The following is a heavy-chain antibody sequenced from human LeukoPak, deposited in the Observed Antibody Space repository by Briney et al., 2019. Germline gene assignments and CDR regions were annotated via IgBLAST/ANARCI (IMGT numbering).Heavy chain of an antibody. V-gene: IGHV4-39*01. CDR1: GGSISSSSYY. CDR2: IYYSGST. J-gene: IGHJ6*02. D-gene: IGHD3-9*01. Sequence: SETLSLTCTVSGGSISSSSYYWGWIRQPPGKGLEWIGSIYYSGSTYYNPSLKSRVTISVDTSKNQFSLKLSSVTAADTAVYYCASTLREYDILTGYYYYYGMDVWGQGITVTVSS. CDR3: ASTLREYDILTGYYYYYGMDV.